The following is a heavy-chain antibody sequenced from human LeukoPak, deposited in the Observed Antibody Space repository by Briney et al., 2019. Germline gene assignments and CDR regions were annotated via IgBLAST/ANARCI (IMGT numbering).Heavy chain of an antibody. D-gene: IGHD6-19*01. CDR2: IYYSVST. Sequence: SQTLSLTCTVSAGFIRSCYWSWIRQPPGRGLEWIGYIYYSVSTNYNPSLKSQVTISVDTSKNQSSLKLTSVTAADTAVYYCAGENIASGWLGRGYYFDYWGQGALVSVSS. J-gene: IGHJ4*02. CDR1: AGFIRSCY. CDR3: AGENIASGWLGRGYYFDY. V-gene: IGHV4-59*03.